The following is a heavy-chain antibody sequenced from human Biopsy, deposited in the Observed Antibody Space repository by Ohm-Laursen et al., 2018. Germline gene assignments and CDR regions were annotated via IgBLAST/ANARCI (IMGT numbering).Heavy chain of an antibody. D-gene: IGHD5-12*01. CDR1: GGSISSSY. V-gene: IGHV4-59*08. CDR3: ARVAGGYAYYYGMDV. J-gene: IGHJ6*02. Sequence: SETLSLTCCVSGGSISSSYWSWIRQPPGKGLEWIGGIYYSGSTNYNPSLKSRVAMSVDTSKNQFSLRLTSVTAADTAVYYCARVAGGYAYYYGMDVWGQGTTVIVSS. CDR2: IYYSGST.